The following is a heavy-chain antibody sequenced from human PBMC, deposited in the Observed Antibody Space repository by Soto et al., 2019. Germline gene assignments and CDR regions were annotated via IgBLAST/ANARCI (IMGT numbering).Heavy chain of an antibody. J-gene: IGHJ4*02. CDR3: AKDGKYYDFCSGYYIAY. V-gene: IGHV3-23*01. CDR2: ISGSGGST. Sequence: EVQLLESGGGLVQPGGSLRLSCAASGFTFSSYAMSWVRQAPGKGLEWVSAISGSGGSTYYADSVKGRFTISRDNSKNTLYLQMNSLRAEDTAVYYCAKDGKYYDFCSGYYIAYWGQGNLVTVSS. D-gene: IGHD3-3*01. CDR1: GFTFSSYA.